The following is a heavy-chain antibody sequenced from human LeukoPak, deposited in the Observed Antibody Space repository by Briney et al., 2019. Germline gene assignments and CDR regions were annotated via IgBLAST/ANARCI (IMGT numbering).Heavy chain of an antibody. CDR3: AREDRRNFDY. CDR1: GGSVSSGSYY. V-gene: IGHV4-61*01. D-gene: IGHD1-14*01. Sequence: SETLSLTCTVSGGSVSSGSYYWSWIRQPPGKGLEWIGYIYYSGRTNYNPSLKSRVTISVDTSKNQFSLKLSSVTAADTAVYYCAREDRRNFDYWGQGTLVTVSS. CDR2: IYYSGRT. J-gene: IGHJ4*02.